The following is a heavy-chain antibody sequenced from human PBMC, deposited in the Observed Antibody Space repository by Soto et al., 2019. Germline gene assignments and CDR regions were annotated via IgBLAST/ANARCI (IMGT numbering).Heavy chain of an antibody. CDR1: GGSISSTSYY. D-gene: IGHD4-17*01. J-gene: IGHJ4*02. CDR3: ARLTVSRGFAY. V-gene: IGHV4-39*01. Sequence: QLQLQESGPGLAKPSETLSLICTVSGGSISSTSYYWGWIRQPPGKGLEWIGNIYYSGSTSYNSSLKSRVTISVDASKNQFSLKLSSVTAADTALYSCARLTVSRGFAYWGQGTLVSVSS. CDR2: IYYSGST.